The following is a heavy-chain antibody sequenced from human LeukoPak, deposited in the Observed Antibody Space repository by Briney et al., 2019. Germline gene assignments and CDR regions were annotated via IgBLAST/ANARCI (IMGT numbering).Heavy chain of an antibody. CDR2: IHYSGST. D-gene: IGHD3-9*01. CDR1: GGSISSYY. V-gene: IGHV4-59*01. J-gene: IGHJ4*02. CDR3: ARDLSILTGYCNGNDY. Sequence: SETLSLTCTVSGGSISSYYWNWIRQPPGKGLEWIGYIHYSGSTNYNPSLKSRVTISVDTSKNQFSLKLSSVTAADTAVYYCARDLSILTGYCNGNDYWGQGTLVTVSS.